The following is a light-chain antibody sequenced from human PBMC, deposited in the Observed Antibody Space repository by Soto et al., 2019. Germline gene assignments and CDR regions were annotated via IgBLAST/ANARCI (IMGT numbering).Light chain of an antibody. CDR1: QSVTSNY. J-gene: IGKJ1*01. V-gene: IGKV3-20*01. CDR3: QHYVTSLTT. CDR2: GAS. Sequence: EIVLTQSPGTLSLSPGERATLSCGASQSVTSNYLAWYQQKPGQAPRLLIFGASIRVKGIPDRFIGSGSGTDFTLTISRLEPEDFAVYYCQHYVTSLTTFGQGTKVYIK.